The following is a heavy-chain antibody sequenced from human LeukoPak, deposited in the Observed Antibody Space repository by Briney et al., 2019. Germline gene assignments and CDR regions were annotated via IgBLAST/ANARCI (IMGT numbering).Heavy chain of an antibody. D-gene: IGHD6-19*01. V-gene: IGHV1-2*02. Sequence: ASVKVSRKASGYTFTGYYMHWVRQAPGQGLEWMGWINPNSGGTNYAQKFQGRVTMTRDTSISTAYMELSRLRSDDTAVYYCARDSVAVAGIGYWGQGTLVTVSS. CDR3: ARDSVAVAGIGY. CDR1: GYTFTGYY. CDR2: INPNSGGT. J-gene: IGHJ4*02.